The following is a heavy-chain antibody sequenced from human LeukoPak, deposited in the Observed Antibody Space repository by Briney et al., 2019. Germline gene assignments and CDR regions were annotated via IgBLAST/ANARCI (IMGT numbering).Heavy chain of an antibody. J-gene: IGHJ4*02. CDR1: GFTFTSYG. V-gene: IGHV1-18*01. CDR3: AKDRSSSARED. CDR2: IRGYNGNT. Sequence: GASVNVSFKTSGFTFTSYGISWVRQAPGQGLEWVGWIRGYNGNTKHTQKFRGRLTLTTDTSTTTAYMELRRLRSDDTAVYYCAKDRSSSAREDWGQGPLVTVSS. D-gene: IGHD6-13*01.